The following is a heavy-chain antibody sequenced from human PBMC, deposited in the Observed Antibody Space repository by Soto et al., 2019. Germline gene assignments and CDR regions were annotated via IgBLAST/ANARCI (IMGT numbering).Heavy chain of an antibody. Sequence: PSETLSLTCTVSGGSISSGGYYWSWIRQHPGKGLEWIGYIYYSGSTYYNPSLKSRVTISVDTSKNQFSLKLSSVTAADTAVYYCARDPSSSPNYGMDVWGQGTTVTVSS. V-gene: IGHV4-31*03. CDR2: IYYSGST. CDR1: GGSISSGGYY. D-gene: IGHD6-13*01. CDR3: ARDPSSSPNYGMDV. J-gene: IGHJ6*02.